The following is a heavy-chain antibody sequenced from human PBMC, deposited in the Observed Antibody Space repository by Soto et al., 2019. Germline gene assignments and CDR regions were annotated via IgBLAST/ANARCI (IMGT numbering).Heavy chain of an antibody. CDR3: AKNHYDSSGYYYYYGMDV. V-gene: IGHV3-30*18. CDR1: GFTFSSYG. CDR2: ISYDGSNK. J-gene: IGHJ6*02. Sequence: PGGSLRLSCAASGFTFSSYGMHWVRQAPGKGLEWVAVISYDGSNKYYADSVKGRFTISRDNSKNTLYLQMNSLRAEDTAVYYCAKNHYDSSGYYYYYGMDVWGQGTTVTVSS. D-gene: IGHD3-22*01.